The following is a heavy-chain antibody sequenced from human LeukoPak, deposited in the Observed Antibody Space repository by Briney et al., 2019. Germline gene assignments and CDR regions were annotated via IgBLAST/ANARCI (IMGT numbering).Heavy chain of an antibody. J-gene: IGHJ3*02. D-gene: IGHD5-24*01. CDR3: AKDRWLQIKAAFDI. Sequence: PGGSLRLSCAASGFTFSAYAMSWVRQAPGKGLEWVSTTSGTGANTCFADSVKGRFTISRDNSKNTLYLQMNSLRAEDTAVYYCAKDRWLQIKAAFDIWGQGTLVTVSS. V-gene: IGHV3-23*01. CDR1: GFTFSAYA. CDR2: TSGTGANT.